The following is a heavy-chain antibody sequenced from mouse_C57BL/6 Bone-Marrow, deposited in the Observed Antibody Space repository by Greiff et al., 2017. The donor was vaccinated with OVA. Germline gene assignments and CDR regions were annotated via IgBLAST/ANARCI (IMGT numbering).Heavy chain of an antibody. D-gene: IGHD2-10*02. CDR1: GYAFSSSW. Sequence: QVQLQQSGPELVKPGASVKISCKASGYAFSSSWMNWVKQRPGKGLEWIGRIYPGDGDTNYNGKFKGKATLTADKSSSTAYMQLSSLTSEDSAVYFCARGRYDNDYWGQGTTLTVSS. J-gene: IGHJ2*01. CDR3: ARGRYDNDY. CDR2: IYPGDGDT. V-gene: IGHV1-82*01.